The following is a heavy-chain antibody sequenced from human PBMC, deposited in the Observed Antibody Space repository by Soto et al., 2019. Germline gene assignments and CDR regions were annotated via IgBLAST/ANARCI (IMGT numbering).Heavy chain of an antibody. CDR2: INPSGGST. CDR3: ARGSRITMIVVASEWFDP. CDR1: GYTFTSYY. J-gene: IGHJ5*02. Sequence: ASVKVSCKASGYTFTSYYMHWVRQAPGQGLEWMGIINPSGGSTSYAQKFQGRVTMTRDTSTSTVYMELSSLRSEDTAVYYCARGSRITMIVVASEWFDPWGQGTLVTVSS. V-gene: IGHV1-46*01. D-gene: IGHD3-22*01.